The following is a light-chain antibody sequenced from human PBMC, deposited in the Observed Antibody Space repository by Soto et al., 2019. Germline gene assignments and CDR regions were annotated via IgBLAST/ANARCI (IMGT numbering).Light chain of an antibody. J-gene: IGKJ4*01. CDR3: QQYDRWPVT. Sequence: ERVRQECPASRSGTRGNRVTFSVRASQSVTTNLAWYQHKPGQSPRLLISDASTGASGIPPRFSGSGSGTEFTLTIDRLQSADFAVYYCQQYDRWPVTCGGGTKVE. V-gene: IGKV3-15*01. CDR1: QSVTTN. CDR2: DAS.